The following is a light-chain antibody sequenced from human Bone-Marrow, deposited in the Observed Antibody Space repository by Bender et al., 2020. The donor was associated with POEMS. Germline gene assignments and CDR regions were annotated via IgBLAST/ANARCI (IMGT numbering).Light chain of an antibody. V-gene: IGLV3-21*02. CDR1: SIGIKS. CDR3: QVWDSGRDVVT. CDR2: DDN. Sequence: SYVLTQPPSVSVAPGQTATITCGGNSIGIKSVHWYHQKPGQAPVLVFYDDNHRPSGIPERFSGSNSGNTATLTISRVEVGDEADYYCQVWDSGRDVVTFGGGTKVSVL. J-gene: IGLJ2*01.